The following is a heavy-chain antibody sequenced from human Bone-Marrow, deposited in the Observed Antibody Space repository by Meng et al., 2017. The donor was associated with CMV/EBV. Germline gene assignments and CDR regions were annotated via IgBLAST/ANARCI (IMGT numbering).Heavy chain of an antibody. V-gene: IGHV3-15*01. CDR1: GFTFSSYA. J-gene: IGHJ4*02. Sequence: GESLKISCAASGFTFSSYAMSWVRQAPGKGLEWVGRIFSNTDGATTHYGAPVKGRFTISRDDSKTTLYLQMDSLKTEDTAVYYCTTYKADDVLAAYTPGYWGQGTRVTVSS. D-gene: IGHD3-9*01. CDR2: IFSNTDGATT. CDR3: TTYKADDVLAAYTPGY.